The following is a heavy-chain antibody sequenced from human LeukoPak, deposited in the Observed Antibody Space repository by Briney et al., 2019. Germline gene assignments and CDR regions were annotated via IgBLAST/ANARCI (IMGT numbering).Heavy chain of an antibody. CDR1: GYSFTSYW. CDR3: ARTSGSYLDYYYYYMDV. Sequence: GESLKISCKGSGYSFTSYWIGWVRQMPGKGLEWMGIIYPGDSDTRYRPSFQGQVTISADKSISTAYLQWSSLKASDTAMYYCARTSGSYLDYYYYYMDVWGKGTTVTVSS. V-gene: IGHV5-51*01. D-gene: IGHD1-26*01. CDR2: IYPGDSDT. J-gene: IGHJ6*03.